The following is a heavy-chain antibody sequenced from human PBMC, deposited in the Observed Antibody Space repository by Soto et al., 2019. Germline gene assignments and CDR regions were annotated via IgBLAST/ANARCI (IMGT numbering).Heavy chain of an antibody. CDR2: INSDGSST. D-gene: IGHD1-1*01. Sequence: EVQLVESGGGLVQPGGSLRLSCAASGFTLRGYWMHWVRQAPGKGLVWVSRINSDGSSTSYADSVKGRFTISRDNAKNTLYLQMNSLRAEDTAVYYGAKDGRLGQVDYWGQGTLVTASS. V-gene: IGHV3-74*01. CDR1: GFTLRGYW. J-gene: IGHJ4*02. CDR3: AKDGRLGQVDY.